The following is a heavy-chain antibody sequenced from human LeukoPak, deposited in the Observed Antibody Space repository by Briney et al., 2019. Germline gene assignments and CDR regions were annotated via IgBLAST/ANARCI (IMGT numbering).Heavy chain of an antibody. CDR3: AREYSGWGSNFDY. CDR2: IKEDGSQK. J-gene: IGHJ4*02. CDR1: GFTFNSYW. Sequence: GGSLRLSCAASGFTFNSYWMTRVRQAPGKGLEWVANIKEDGSQKYYVDSVKGRFTISRDNTENSLYLQMNSLRAEDTAVYYCAREYSGWGSNFDYWGQGTLVTVSS. D-gene: IGHD6-19*01. V-gene: IGHV3-7*03.